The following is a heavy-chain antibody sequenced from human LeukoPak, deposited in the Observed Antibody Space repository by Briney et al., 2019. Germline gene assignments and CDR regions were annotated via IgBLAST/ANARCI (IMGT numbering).Heavy chain of an antibody. V-gene: IGHV3-23*01. CDR2: TSGSGGST. D-gene: IGHD6-19*01. CDR3: AKRRTSGWNRAALEY. J-gene: IGHJ4*02. CDR1: GFTFSSHG. Sequence: GRSLRLSCAASGFTFSSHGMHWVRQTPGKGLEWVSDTSGSGGSTYYADSVKGRFTISRDNSKNTLFLQMNSLRAEDTAIYYCAKRRTSGWNRAALEYWGQGTLVTVSS.